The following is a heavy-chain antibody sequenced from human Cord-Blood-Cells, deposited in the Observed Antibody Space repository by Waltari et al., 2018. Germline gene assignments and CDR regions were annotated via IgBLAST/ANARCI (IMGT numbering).Heavy chain of an antibody. CDR3: ARSYSNYYYYGMDV. CDR1: GFTVSSNY. CDR2: IYSGGST. D-gene: IGHD4-4*01. Sequence: EVQLVESGGGFIQPGGPLRLSCAASGFTVSSNYMGWVRQAPGKGLEWVSGIYSGGSTYYADSVKGRFTISRDNSKNTLYLQMNGLRAEDTAVYYCARSYSNYYYYGMDVWGQGTTVTASS. V-gene: IGHV3-53*01. J-gene: IGHJ6*02.